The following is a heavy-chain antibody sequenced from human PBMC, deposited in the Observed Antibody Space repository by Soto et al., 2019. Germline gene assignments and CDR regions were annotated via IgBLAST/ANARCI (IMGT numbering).Heavy chain of an antibody. CDR2: MKGDGSER. Sequence: GGSLRLSCAASGFTFSIYWMAWVRQAPGKGLEWVANMKGDGSERYYVDSVKGRFTISRDNAKNSLYLQMNSLRAEDTAVYYSARDRGSYGPDYWGQGTLVTVSS. D-gene: IGHD3-16*01. V-gene: IGHV3-7*01. CDR1: GFTFSIYW. CDR3: ARDRGSYGPDY. J-gene: IGHJ4*02.